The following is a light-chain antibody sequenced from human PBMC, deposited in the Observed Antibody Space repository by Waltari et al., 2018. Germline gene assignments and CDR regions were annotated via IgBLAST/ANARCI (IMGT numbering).Light chain of an antibody. CDR3: QQYSTYPPT. CDR2: GTS. J-gene: IGKJ1*01. CDR1: QGINNY. V-gene: IGKV1-16*01. Sequence: IQMTQSPSSLSASVGDRVTITCRASQGINNYVAWIQQKPGKAPKSLMYGTSRLEGGVPSRFSGSGSGTDFTLTISSLQPEDFATYYCQQYSTYPPTFGQGTKVDVK.